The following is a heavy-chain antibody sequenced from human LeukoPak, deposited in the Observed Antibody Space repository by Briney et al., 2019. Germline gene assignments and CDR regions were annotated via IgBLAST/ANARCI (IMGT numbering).Heavy chain of an antibody. V-gene: IGHV1-46*01. CDR2: IYPRDGST. CDR3: ARDQEGFDY. J-gene: IGHJ4*02. CDR1: GYSFTSDY. Sequence: ASVKVSCKVSGYSFTSDYIHWVRQAPGQGLEWMGMIYPRDGSTSYAQRFQDRVTVTRDTSTSTVHMELSGLRSEDTAVYYCARDQEGFDYWGQGTLVTVSS.